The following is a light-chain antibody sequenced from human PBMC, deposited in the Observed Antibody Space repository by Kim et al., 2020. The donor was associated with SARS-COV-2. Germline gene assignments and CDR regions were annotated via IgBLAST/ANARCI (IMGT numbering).Light chain of an antibody. J-gene: IGLJ2*01. CDR2: GKN. V-gene: IGLV3-19*01. CDR3: NSRDSSGNHVV. Sequence: SSELTQDPAVSVALGQTVRITCQGDSLRSYYASWYQQKPGQAPVLVIYGKNNRPSGIPDRFSGSSSGNTASLTITGAQAGGEAGYYCNSRDSSGNHVVFG. CDR1: SLRSYY.